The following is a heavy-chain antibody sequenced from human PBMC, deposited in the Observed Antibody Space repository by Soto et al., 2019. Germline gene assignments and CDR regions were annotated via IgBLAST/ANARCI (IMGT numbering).Heavy chain of an antibody. Sequence: QVQLQESGPGLVKPSQTLSLTCTVSGGSISSGDYYWSWIRQPPGKGLEWIGYIYYSWSTYYNPSLRSRVTISVDTSKNQFSLKLSSVTAADTAVYYCARLDYDSRGSPADWYFDLWGRGTLVTVSS. D-gene: IGHD3-22*01. CDR3: ARLDYDSRGSPADWYFDL. CDR2: IYYSWST. J-gene: IGHJ2*01. V-gene: IGHV4-30-4*01. CDR1: GGSISSGDYY.